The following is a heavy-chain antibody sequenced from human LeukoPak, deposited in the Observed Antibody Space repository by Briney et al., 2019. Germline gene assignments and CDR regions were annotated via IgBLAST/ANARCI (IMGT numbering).Heavy chain of an antibody. Sequence: GGSLRLSCAASGFTFSDYYMSGIRQAPGKGLEWVSYISSSGSTIYYADSVKGRFTISRDNAKNSLYLQMNSLRAEDTAVYYCARARYSSSSWFDPWGQGTLVTVSS. J-gene: IGHJ5*02. CDR1: GFTFSDYY. CDR3: ARARYSSSSWFDP. D-gene: IGHD6-6*01. CDR2: ISSSGSTI. V-gene: IGHV3-11*01.